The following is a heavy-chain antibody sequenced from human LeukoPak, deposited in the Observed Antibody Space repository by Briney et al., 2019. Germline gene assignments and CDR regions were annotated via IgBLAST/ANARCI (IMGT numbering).Heavy chain of an antibody. CDR3: AREERGYSDFEY. V-gene: IGHV1-2*02. CDR2: INPNSGGS. J-gene: IGHJ4*02. D-gene: IGHD5-18*01. CDR1: GYTFSGYN. Sequence: ASVKVSCKASGYTFSGYNMHWGRQAPGQGLEWMGWINPNSGGSNYAQSFQGRVTMTRDTSISTAYMELSRLRSDDTAVYYCAREERGYSDFEYWGQGTLVTVSS.